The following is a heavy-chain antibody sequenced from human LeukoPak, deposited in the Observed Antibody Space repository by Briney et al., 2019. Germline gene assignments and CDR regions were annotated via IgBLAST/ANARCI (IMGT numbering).Heavy chain of an antibody. J-gene: IGHJ4*02. V-gene: IGHV3-23*01. D-gene: IGHD4-17*01. CDR1: GFTFTTNW. CDR2: ISGSGGST. CDR3: AREAVTRNYFDY. Sequence: PGGSLRLSCAASGFTFTTNWMTWVRQAPGKGLEWVSAISGSGGSTYYADSVKGRFTISRDNSKNTLYLQMNSLRAEDTAVYYCAREAVTRNYFDYWGQGTLVTVSS.